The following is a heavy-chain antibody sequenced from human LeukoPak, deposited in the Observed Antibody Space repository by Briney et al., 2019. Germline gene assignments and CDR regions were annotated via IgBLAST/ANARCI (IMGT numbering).Heavy chain of an antibody. CDR1: GGSFSGYY. CDR2: INHSGST. D-gene: IGHD6-19*01. V-gene: IGHV4-34*01. CDR3: ARGHGGWLGYFDL. Sequence: SETLSLTCAVYGGSFSGYYWSWIRQPPGKGLEWIGEINHSGSTNYNPSLKSRVTISVDTSKNQFSLKLSSVTAADTAVYYCARGHGGWLGYFDLWGRGTLVTVSS. J-gene: IGHJ2*01.